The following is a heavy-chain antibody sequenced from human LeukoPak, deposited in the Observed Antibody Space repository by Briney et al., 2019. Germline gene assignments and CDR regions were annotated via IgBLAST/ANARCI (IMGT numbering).Heavy chain of an antibody. D-gene: IGHD6-19*01. J-gene: IGHJ3*02. Sequence: GESLKISCKGSGYSFTSYWIGWVRQMPGKGLEWMGIIFPSDSDTRYSPSFQGQVTISADKSISTAYLQWSGLKASDTAMYYCARHHSSGWTRDAFDIWGQGTMVTVSS. CDR2: IFPSDSDT. V-gene: IGHV5-51*01. CDR1: GYSFTSYW. CDR3: ARHHSSGWTRDAFDI.